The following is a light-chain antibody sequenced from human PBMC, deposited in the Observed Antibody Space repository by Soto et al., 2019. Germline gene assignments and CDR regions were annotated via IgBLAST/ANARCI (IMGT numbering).Light chain of an antibody. Sequence: TQMTQSPSSLSTSLGDRVTITCRASQGISNFLAWYQQKPGKVPSLLIYGASTLQSGVPSRFSGSGSGTDFTLAISNVQPEDVATYYCQQYNSYSFGQGTKVDIK. J-gene: IGKJ1*01. CDR3: QQYNSYS. CDR2: GAS. V-gene: IGKV1-27*01. CDR1: QGISNF.